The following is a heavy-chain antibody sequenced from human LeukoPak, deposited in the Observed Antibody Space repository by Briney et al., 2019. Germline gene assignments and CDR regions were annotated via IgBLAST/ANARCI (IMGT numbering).Heavy chain of an antibody. CDR3: AKAGPTYYYDINWFDP. J-gene: IGHJ5*02. CDR2: IRYDGSNK. D-gene: IGHD3-22*01. CDR1: GFTFSSYG. V-gene: IGHV3-30*02. Sequence: GGSLRLSCAGSGFTFSSYGMHWVRQAPGKGLEWVAFIRYDGSNKYYADSVKGRFTISRNNSKNTLYLQMNSLRAEDTAVYYCAKAGPTYYYDINWFDPWGQGTLVTVSS.